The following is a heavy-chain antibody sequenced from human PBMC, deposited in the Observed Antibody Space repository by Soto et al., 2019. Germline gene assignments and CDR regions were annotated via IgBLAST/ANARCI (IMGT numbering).Heavy chain of an antibody. CDR1: GIPVNDYW. V-gene: IGHV3-74*01. Sequence: GGSLRLSCEASGIPVNDYWIHWVRQAPGKGLVWVSRIKNDGSSFLYADSVKGRITISSDTASNTVYLQMNSLRAEDSALFFCGIGLRGALGFDHWGQGTQVTVSS. J-gene: IGHJ4*02. CDR3: GIGLRGALGFDH. D-gene: IGHD1-26*01. CDR2: IKNDGSSF.